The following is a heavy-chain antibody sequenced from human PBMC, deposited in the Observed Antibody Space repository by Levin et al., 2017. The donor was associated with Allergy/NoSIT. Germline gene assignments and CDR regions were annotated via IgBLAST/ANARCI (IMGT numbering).Heavy chain of an antibody. V-gene: IGHV3-23*01. CDR3: AKDSSRGSGGSCRRGAGAFDS. Sequence: GGSLRLSCAASGFTFSSYAMSWVRQAPGKGLEWVSAISGSGGSTYYADSVKGRFTISRDNSKNTLYLQMNSLRAEDTAVYYCAKDSSRGSGGSCRRGAGAFDSWGQGTMVTVSS. D-gene: IGHD2-15*01. CDR2: ISGSGGST. CDR1: GFTFSSYA. J-gene: IGHJ3*02.